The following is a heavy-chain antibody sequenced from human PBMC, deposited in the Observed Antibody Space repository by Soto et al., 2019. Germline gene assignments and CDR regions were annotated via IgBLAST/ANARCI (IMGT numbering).Heavy chain of an antibody. D-gene: IGHD3-16*01. CDR1: GYTFTNFG. CDR3: VRGGTPFDY. CDR2: ISAYNGNT. Sequence: QVQLVQSGAEVKKPGASLKVSCKASGYTFTNFGISWVRQAPGQGLGWMGWISAYNGNTKYAQNFQARVTMTTETPMSTAYRELRTVRSDDTAVYYCVRGGTPFDYWGQVTLVTVSS. J-gene: IGHJ4*02. V-gene: IGHV1-18*01.